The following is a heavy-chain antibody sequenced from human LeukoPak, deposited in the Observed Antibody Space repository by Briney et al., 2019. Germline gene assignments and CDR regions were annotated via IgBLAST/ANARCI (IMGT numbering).Heavy chain of an antibody. J-gene: IGHJ4*02. D-gene: IGHD6-19*01. CDR3: ARLASSGWSHCDY. CDR2: IYYSGST. V-gene: IGHV4-59*08. CDR1: GGSISGYY. Sequence: SETLSLTCTVSGGSISGYYWSWIRQRPGKGPEGIGYIYYSGSTNYNRSLKSRVTISVDTSKNQFSLKMNSVTAADTAVYYCARLASSGWSHCDYWGQGTLVTVSS.